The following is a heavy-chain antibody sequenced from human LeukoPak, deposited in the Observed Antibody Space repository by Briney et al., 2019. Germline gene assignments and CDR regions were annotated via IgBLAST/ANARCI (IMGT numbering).Heavy chain of an antibody. CDR1: GFIFSSYG. J-gene: IGHJ3*02. Sequence: GGSLRLSCAASGFIFSSYGMHWVRQAPGKGLEWVAVISYDGSNKYYADSVKGRFTISRDNSKNTMYLQMNSLRTEDTAVYSCAKPRFGSGSGNGFDMRGQGTLVTVSS. CDR2: ISYDGSNK. V-gene: IGHV3-30*18. CDR3: AKPRFGSGSGNGFDM. D-gene: IGHD3-10*01.